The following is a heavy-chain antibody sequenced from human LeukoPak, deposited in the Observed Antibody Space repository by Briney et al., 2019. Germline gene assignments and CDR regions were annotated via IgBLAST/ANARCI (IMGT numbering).Heavy chain of an antibody. V-gene: IGHV4-59*01. Sequence: SETLSLTCTVSGGSISSYYWSWIRQPPGKGLEWIGYIYYSGSTNYNPSLKSRVTISVDTSKNQFSLKLSSVTAADTAVYYCARSNGGYYYYFDYWGQGTLVTVSS. CDR2: IYYSGST. J-gene: IGHJ4*02. D-gene: IGHD3-3*01. CDR3: ARSNGGYYYYFDY. CDR1: GGSISSYY.